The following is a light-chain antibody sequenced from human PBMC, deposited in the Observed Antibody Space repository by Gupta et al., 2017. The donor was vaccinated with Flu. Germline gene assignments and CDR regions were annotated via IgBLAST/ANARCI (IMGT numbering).Light chain of an antibody. J-gene: IGLJ2*01. CDR2: GNS. Sequence: QSVLPQLPSVSGAPGPWGTSSCTGSSSNSGAGYDVHWYQQLPETAPKLLIYGNSNRPSRVPDRFYGSKSGTSASLAITGLQTEDEADYYCQSYDSSLSGHVVFGGGTKLTVL. V-gene: IGLV1-40*01. CDR3: QSYDSSLSGHVV. CDR1: SSNSGAGYD.